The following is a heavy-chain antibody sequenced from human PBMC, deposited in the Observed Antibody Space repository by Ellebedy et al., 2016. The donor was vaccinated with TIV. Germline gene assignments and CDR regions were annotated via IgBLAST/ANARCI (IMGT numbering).Heavy chain of an antibody. CDR3: ARAREPGYFAYYYYGMDV. Sequence: PGGSLRLSCTASGFSFSDYFMSWVRQAPGKGLEWLSYITNTGTTTYYADSERGRFTVARDNAKNSLYLQMNSLRADDTAVYYCARAREPGYFAYYYYGMDVWGQGTTVTVS. CDR2: ITNTGTTT. J-gene: IGHJ6*02. D-gene: IGHD3-9*01. V-gene: IGHV3-11*01. CDR1: GFSFSDYF.